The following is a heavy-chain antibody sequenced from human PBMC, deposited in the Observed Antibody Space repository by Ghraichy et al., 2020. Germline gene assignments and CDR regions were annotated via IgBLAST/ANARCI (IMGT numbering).Heavy chain of an antibody. CDR2: INSDGSST. CDR1: GFTFSSYW. Sequence: GGSLRLSCAASGFTFSSYWMHWVRQAPGKGLEWVSRINSDGSSTNYADSVKGRFTISRDNAKNTLYLQMNSLRAEDTAVYYCAIEGAVITTWDYRGQETLVTVS. CDR3: AIEGAVITTWDY. J-gene: IGHJ4*02. V-gene: IGHV3-74*01. D-gene: IGHD3-22*01.